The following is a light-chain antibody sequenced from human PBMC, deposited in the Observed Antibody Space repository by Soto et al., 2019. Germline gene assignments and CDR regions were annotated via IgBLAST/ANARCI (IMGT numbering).Light chain of an antibody. Sequence: DVQMTQSPSSLSASIGDRVTLTCRASQNIAEFLNWYQVKSDKGPKLLIYGTSTLQSGVPSRFSGGGSVTEFTLTISNLHPEDFAVYYCQQFYSPVISFGGGTRVELK. V-gene: IGKV1-39*01. CDR3: QQFYSPVIS. CDR1: QNIAEF. J-gene: IGKJ4*01. CDR2: GTS.